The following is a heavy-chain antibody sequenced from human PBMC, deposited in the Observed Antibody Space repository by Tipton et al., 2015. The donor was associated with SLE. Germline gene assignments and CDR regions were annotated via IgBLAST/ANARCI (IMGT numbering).Heavy chain of an antibody. V-gene: IGHV1-18*01. D-gene: IGHD1-26*01. CDR2: ISTYNGNT. CDR3: ARGPQWEPPTFHI. Sequence: QSGAEVKKPGASVEVSCKASGYTFTTYDISWVRQAPGQGLEWMGWISTYNGNTNYAQKFKGRVTMTTDTSTSTADMELRSLRSDDTAVYYCARGPQWEPPTFHIWGQGTMVTVSS. CDR1: GYTFTTYD. J-gene: IGHJ3*02.